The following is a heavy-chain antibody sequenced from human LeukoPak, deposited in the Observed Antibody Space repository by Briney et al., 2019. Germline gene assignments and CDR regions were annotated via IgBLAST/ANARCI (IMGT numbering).Heavy chain of an antibody. CDR1: GYSISSSNW. CDR2: IYYSGSI. J-gene: IGHJ3*02. CDR3: ARGEATWPYAFDI. D-gene: IGHD5-12*01. Sequence: PSETLPLTCAVSGYSISSSNWWGWIRQPPGKGLEWIGYIYYSGSIYYNPSLKSRVTMSVDTSKNQFSLKLSSVSAVDTAVYYCARGEATWPYAFDIWGQGTMVTVSS. V-gene: IGHV4-28*05.